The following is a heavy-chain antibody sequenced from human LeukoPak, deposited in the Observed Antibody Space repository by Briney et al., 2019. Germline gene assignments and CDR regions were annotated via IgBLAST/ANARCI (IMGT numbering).Heavy chain of an antibody. CDR1: GFTFSNYA. Sequence: QPGGSLRLSCAASGFTFSNYAMSWVRQAPGKGLEWVSGISSSGGSTFYADSVKGRFTISRDDSKNTLHLQMNSLRAEDTAVYYCAKVLKPQTSYGYQVFDYWGQGTLVTVSS. D-gene: IGHD5-18*01. CDR2: ISSSGGST. J-gene: IGHJ4*02. V-gene: IGHV3-23*01. CDR3: AKVLKPQTSYGYQVFDY.